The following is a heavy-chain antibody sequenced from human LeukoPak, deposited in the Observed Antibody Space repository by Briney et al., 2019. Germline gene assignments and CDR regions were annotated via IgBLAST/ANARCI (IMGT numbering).Heavy chain of an antibody. Sequence: GESLRLSCAASGFTFSSYAMNWVRQAPGKGLEWVSSISNNGGSTYYYADSVKGRFTISRDNTKNTLFLQMNSLRAEDTAVYYCAKDLGSGWYYFDCWGQGTLVTVSS. D-gene: IGHD6-19*01. CDR2: ISNNGGST. CDR1: GFTFSSYA. CDR3: AKDLGSGWYYFDC. V-gene: IGHV3-23*01. J-gene: IGHJ4*02.